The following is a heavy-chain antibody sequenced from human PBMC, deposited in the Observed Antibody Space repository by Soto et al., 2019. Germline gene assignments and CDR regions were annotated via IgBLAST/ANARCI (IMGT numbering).Heavy chain of an antibody. J-gene: IGHJ1*01. CDR2: LSGSGGET. CDR3: AKDFLQD. CDR1: GFTFSDYG. V-gene: IGHV3-23*01. Sequence: GGSLRLSCAASGFTFSDYGMAWVRQAPGKGLEWVSALSGSGGETYYADSVKGRFTVSRDNSRNTLYLQLNSLRGEDTAIYYCAKDFLQDWGQ.